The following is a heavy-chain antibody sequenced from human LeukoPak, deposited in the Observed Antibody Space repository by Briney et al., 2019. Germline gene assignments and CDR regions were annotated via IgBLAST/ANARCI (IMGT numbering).Heavy chain of an antibody. J-gene: IGHJ3*02. Sequence: PSETLSLTCTVSGGSISSYYWSWIRQPPGKGLEWIGYIYYNGSTNYNPSLKSRVTISVDTSKNQFSLKLSSVTAADTAVYYCASTYYYDSSGYDAFDIWGQGTMVTVSS. CDR1: GGSISSYY. CDR2: IYYNGST. V-gene: IGHV4-59*01. CDR3: ASTYYYDSSGYDAFDI. D-gene: IGHD3-22*01.